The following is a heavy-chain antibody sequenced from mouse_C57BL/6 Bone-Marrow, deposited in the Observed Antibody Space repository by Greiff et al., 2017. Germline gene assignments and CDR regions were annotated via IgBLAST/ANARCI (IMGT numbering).Heavy chain of an antibody. CDR2: LDPENGYT. V-gene: IGHV14-4*01. CDR1: GSNITDDY. CDR3: TTWWFAGFAY. Sequence: VQLQQSGAELVRPGASVKLSCTASGSNITDDYMHWVKQRPEQGLEWIGWLDPENGYTEYAPKFKGKDTITADTSSNTAYLQLSSLTSEDTAVXICTTWWFAGFAYWGQGTRVTVSA. J-gene: IGHJ3*01. D-gene: IGHD1-1*02.